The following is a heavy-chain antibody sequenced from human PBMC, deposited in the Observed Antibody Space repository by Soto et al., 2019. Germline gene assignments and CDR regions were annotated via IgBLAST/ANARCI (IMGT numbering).Heavy chain of an antibody. D-gene: IGHD6-13*01. J-gene: IGHJ6*01. Sequence: QVQLVESGGGVVQPGRSLRLSCAASGFTFSSYGMHWVRQAPGKGLEWVAVISYDGSNNYYADSVKGRFTISRDNSKNTLYLQMNSLRAEDTAVYYCAKDGSSSWYRYYYYGMDVWGQGTTVTVYS. CDR1: GFTFSSYG. CDR3: AKDGSSSWYRYYYYGMDV. CDR2: ISYDGSNN. V-gene: IGHV3-30*18.